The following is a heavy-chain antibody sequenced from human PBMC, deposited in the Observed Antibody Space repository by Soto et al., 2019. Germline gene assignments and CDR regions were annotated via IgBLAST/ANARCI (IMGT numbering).Heavy chain of an antibody. V-gene: IGHV1-46*01. CDR1: GYTLTELS. CDR3: ARVRVGATNAFDI. CDR2: INPSGGST. Sequence: RASVKVSCKVSGYTLTELSMHWVRQAPGQGLEWMGIINPSGGSTSYAQKFQGRVTMTRDTSTSTVYMELSSLRSEDTAVYYCARVRVGATNAFDIWGQGTMVTVSS. J-gene: IGHJ3*02. D-gene: IGHD1-26*01.